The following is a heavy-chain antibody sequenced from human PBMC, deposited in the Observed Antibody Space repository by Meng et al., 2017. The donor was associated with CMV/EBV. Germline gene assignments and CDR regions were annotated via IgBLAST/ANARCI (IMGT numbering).Heavy chain of an antibody. J-gene: IGHJ5*02. CDR1: CSSYA. Sequence: CSSYAMHGVRQAPGKGLEWVAVISYDGSNKYYADSVKGRFTISRDNSKNTRYLQMNSLRAEDTAVYYCARGGPYYDFWSGHSNWFDPWGQGTLVTVSS. CDR3: ARGGPYYDFWSGHSNWFDP. V-gene: IGHV3-30-3*01. D-gene: IGHD3-3*01. CDR2: ISYDGSNK.